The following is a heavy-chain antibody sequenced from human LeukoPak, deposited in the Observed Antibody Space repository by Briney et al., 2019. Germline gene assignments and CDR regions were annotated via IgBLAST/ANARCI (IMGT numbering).Heavy chain of an antibody. CDR2: IYSGGST. Sequence: GGSLRLSCAASGFTVSSNYMSWVRQAPGKGLEWVSVIYSGGSTYYADSVKGRFTISRDNSKNTLYLQMNSLRAEDTAVYYCARAPGWRISNVWRKGTTVTVSS. D-gene: IGHD2/OR15-2a*01. J-gene: IGHJ6*01. V-gene: IGHV3-53*01. CDR3: ARAPGWRISNV. CDR1: GFTVSSNY.